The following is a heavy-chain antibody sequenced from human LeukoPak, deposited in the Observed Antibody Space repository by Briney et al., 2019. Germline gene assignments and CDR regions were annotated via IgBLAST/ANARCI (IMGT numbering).Heavy chain of an antibody. CDR2: INHSGST. CDR1: GGSFSGYY. Sequence: SETLSLTCAVYGGSFSGYYWSWIRQPPGKGLEWIGEINHSGSTNYNPSLKSRVTISVDTSKNQFSLKLSSVTAADTAVYYCARAATVTMVRGVIRPWYFDLWGRGTLVTVSS. J-gene: IGHJ2*01. V-gene: IGHV4-34*01. D-gene: IGHD3-10*01. CDR3: ARAATVTMVRGVIRPWYFDL.